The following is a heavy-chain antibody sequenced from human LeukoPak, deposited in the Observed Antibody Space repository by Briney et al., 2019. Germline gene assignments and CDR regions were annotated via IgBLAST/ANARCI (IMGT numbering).Heavy chain of an antibody. CDR3: ARDGTYTDYDPDFDI. J-gene: IGHJ4*02. CDR2: IKQDGSEK. CDR1: GFTFSRFW. Sequence: GGSLRLSCAAPGFTFSRFWMSWVRQAPGKGLEWVANIKQDGSEKYYVDSVKGRFTISRDNAKNSLYLQMNSLRAEDTDVFYCARDGTYTDYDPDFDIWGQGTLVTVSS. D-gene: IGHD5-12*01. V-gene: IGHV3-7*04.